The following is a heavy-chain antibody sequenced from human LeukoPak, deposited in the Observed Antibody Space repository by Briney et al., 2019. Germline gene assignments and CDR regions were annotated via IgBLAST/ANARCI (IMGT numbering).Heavy chain of an antibody. D-gene: IGHD2-21*01. CDR1: GFTFSSYA. V-gene: IGHV3-23*01. J-gene: IGHJ4*02. CDR3: ANCGLPGARYYFDY. CDR2: ISGSGGST. Sequence: GGSLRLSCAASGFTFSSYAMSWVRQAPGKGLEWGSAISGSGGSTYYADSVKGRFTISRDNSKNTLYLQMNSLRAEDTAVYYCANCGLPGARYYFDYWGQGTLVTVSS.